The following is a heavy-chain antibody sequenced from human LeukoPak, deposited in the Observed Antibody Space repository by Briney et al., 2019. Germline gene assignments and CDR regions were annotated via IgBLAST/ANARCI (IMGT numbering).Heavy chain of an antibody. CDR1: GYTFTSYY. D-gene: IGHD5-24*01. J-gene: IGHJ3*02. CDR3: ARIRDGYNDAYDI. Sequence: GASVKVSCKASGYTFTSYYMHWVRQAPGQGLEWMGLINPTGDRTGYAQKFQGRVTMTRDTSASTVYMELSSLRSEDTAIYYCARIRDGYNDAYDIWGQGTVVTVPS. V-gene: IGHV1-46*01. CDR2: INPTGDRT.